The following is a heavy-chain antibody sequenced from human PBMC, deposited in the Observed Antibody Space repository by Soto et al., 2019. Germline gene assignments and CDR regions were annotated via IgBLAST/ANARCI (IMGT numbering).Heavy chain of an antibody. Sequence: ASVKVSCKVSGYTLTELSIHWVRQAPGKGLEWMGGFDPEDGETIYAQKFQGRVTMTEDTSTDTAYMELSSLRSEDTAVYYCATDQGITIFGVVPPGAFDIWGQGTMVTVSS. J-gene: IGHJ3*02. CDR1: GYTLTELS. V-gene: IGHV1-24*01. CDR2: FDPEDGET. CDR3: ATDQGITIFGVVPPGAFDI. D-gene: IGHD3-3*01.